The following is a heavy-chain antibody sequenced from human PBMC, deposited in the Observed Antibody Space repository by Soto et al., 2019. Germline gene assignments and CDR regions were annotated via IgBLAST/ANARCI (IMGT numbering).Heavy chain of an antibody. CDR1: GYTFTGYY. CDR3: AERTGYYGSGSYYFYYGMDV. J-gene: IGHJ6*02. CDR2: INPNSGGT. Sequence: ASVKVSCKASGYTFTGYYMHWVRQAPGQGLEWMGWINPNSGGTNYAQKFQGWVTMTRDTSISTAYMELRRLRSDDTAVYYCAERTGYYGSGSYYFYYGMDVWGQGTTVTVSS. V-gene: IGHV1-2*04. D-gene: IGHD3-10*01.